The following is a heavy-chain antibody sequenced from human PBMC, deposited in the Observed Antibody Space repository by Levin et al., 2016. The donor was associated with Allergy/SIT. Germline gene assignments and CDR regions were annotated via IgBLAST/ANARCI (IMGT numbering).Heavy chain of an antibody. V-gene: IGHV4-39*01. CDR1: GGSISSSSYY. J-gene: IGHJ4*02. D-gene: IGHD3-9*01. Sequence: SETLSLTCTVSGGSISSSSYYWGWIRQPPGKGLEWIGSIYYSGSTYYNPSLKSRVTISVDTSKNQFSLKLSSVTAADTAVYYCARGDRAYYDILTGYYIGYYFDYWGQGTLVTVSS. CDR3: ARGDRAYYDILTGYYIGYYFDY. CDR2: IYYSGST.